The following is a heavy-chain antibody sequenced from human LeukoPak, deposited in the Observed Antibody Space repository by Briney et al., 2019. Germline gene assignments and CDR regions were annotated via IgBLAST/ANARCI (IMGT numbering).Heavy chain of an antibody. CDR1: GGSISSYY. Sequence: PSETLSLTCTVSGGSISSYYWSWIRQPAGKGLEWIGYIYYSGSTNYNPSLKSRVTISVDTSKNQFSLKLSPVTAADTAVYYCARHVAYYSYGMDVWGQGTTVTVSS. J-gene: IGHJ6*02. V-gene: IGHV4-59*01. CDR3: ARHVAYYSYGMDV. CDR2: IYYSGST. D-gene: IGHD3-16*01.